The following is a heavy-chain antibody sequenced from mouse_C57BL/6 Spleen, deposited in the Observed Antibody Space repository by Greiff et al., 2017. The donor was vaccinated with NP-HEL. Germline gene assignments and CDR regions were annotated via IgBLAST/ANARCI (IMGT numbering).Heavy chain of an antibody. V-gene: IGHV3-6*01. D-gene: IGHD1-1*01. CDR3: ARTPHDYGSSPWFAY. CDR2: ISYDGSN. CDR1: GYSITSGYY. Sequence: ESGPGLVKPSQSLSLTCSVTGYSITSGYYWNWIRQFPGNKLEWMGYISYDGSNNYNPSLKNRISITRDTSKNQFFLKLNSVTTEDTATYYCARTPHDYGSSPWFAYWGQGTLVTVSA. J-gene: IGHJ3*01.